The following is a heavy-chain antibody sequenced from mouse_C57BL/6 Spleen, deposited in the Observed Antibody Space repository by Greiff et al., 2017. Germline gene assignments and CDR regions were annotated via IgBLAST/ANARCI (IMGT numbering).Heavy chain of an antibody. Sequence: VQLKESGPGLVAPSQSLSITCTVSGFSLTSYAISWVRQPPGKGLEWLGVIWTGGGTHSNSALKSILSISKDKCKSQVFLKMNSLQTDETARYYCARESPYYYSSSYDYDAMDYWGQGTSVTVSS. CDR2: IWTGGGT. V-gene: IGHV2-9-1*01. D-gene: IGHD1-1*01. CDR3: ARESPYYYSSSYDYDAMDY. CDR1: GFSLTSYA. J-gene: IGHJ4*01.